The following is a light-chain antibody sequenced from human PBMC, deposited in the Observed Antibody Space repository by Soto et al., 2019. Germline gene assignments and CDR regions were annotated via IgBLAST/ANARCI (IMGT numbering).Light chain of an antibody. V-gene: IGKV3-20*01. CDR1: QSVSSSF. J-gene: IGKJ4*01. CDR3: QQYNNWPPLT. Sequence: EIVLAQSPGTLSLSPGESATLSCRASQSVSSSFLAWYQQKAGQAPRLLIYGASRRATGIPDRFSGSGSGTEFTLTISSLQSEDFAVYYCQQYNNWPPLTFGGGTKVDIK. CDR2: GAS.